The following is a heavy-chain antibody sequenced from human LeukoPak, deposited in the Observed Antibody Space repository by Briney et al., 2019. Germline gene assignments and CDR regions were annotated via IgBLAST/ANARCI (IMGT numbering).Heavy chain of an antibody. Sequence: ASVKVSCKVSGYTLTELSMHWVRQAPGKGLEWMGGFDPEDGETIYAQKFQGRVTMTEGTSTDTAYMELSSLRSEDTAVYYCATTQFYCSSTSCSGYFDYWGQGTLVTVSS. J-gene: IGHJ4*02. CDR3: ATTQFYCSSTSCSGYFDY. V-gene: IGHV1-24*01. D-gene: IGHD2-2*01. CDR2: FDPEDGET. CDR1: GYTLTELS.